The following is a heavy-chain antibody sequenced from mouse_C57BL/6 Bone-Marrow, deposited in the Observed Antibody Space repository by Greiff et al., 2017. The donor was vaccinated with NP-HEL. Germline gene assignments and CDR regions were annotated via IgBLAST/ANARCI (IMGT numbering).Heavy chain of an antibody. CDR1: GYTFTSYW. CDR2: IHPNSGST. Sequence: QVQLQQSGAELVKPGASVKLSCKASGYTFTSYWMHWVKQRPGQGLEWIGMIHPNSGSTNYNEKFKSKATLTVDKSSSTAYMQLSSLTSEDSAVYYCARRGYYGSSYGAWFAYWGQGTLVTVSA. V-gene: IGHV1-64*01. CDR3: ARRGYYGSSYGAWFAY. D-gene: IGHD1-1*01. J-gene: IGHJ3*01.